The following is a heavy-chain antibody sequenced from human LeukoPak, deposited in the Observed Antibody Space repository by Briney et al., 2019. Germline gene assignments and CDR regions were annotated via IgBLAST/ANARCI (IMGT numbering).Heavy chain of an antibody. CDR1: GYSISSAYY. D-gene: IGHD3-22*01. J-gene: IGHJ3*02. CDR2: LYPSGST. Sequence: SETLSLTCTVSGYSISSAYYWGWIRQPPGKGLEWIGILYPSGSTYYNPSLKGRVTISVDTSKNQFSLELSSVTAADTAVYNCARGAYYDSSGYHDVFDIWGQGTMVTVSS. V-gene: IGHV4-38-2*02. CDR3: ARGAYYDSSGYHDVFDI.